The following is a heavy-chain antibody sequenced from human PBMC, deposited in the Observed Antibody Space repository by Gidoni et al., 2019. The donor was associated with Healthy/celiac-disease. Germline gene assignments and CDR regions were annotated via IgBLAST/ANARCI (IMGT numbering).Heavy chain of an antibody. CDR1: GGSISSSSYY. D-gene: IGHD3-10*01. Sequence: QLQLQESGPGLAKPSETLSLTCTVSGGSISSSSYYWGWIRQPPGKGLEWIGSIYYSGSTYYNPSLKSRVTISVDTSKNQFSLKLSSVTAADTAVYYCARLPTMVRGVSMYYFDYWGQGTLVTVSS. V-gene: IGHV4-39*01. J-gene: IGHJ4*02. CDR3: ARLPTMVRGVSMYYFDY. CDR2: IYYSGST.